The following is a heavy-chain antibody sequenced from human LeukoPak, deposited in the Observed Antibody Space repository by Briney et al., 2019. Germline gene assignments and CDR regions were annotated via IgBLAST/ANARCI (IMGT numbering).Heavy chain of an antibody. CDR2: INHSGST. CDR3: ARALAARPFDY. CDR1: GGSFSGYY. V-gene: IGHV4-34*01. D-gene: IGHD6-6*01. J-gene: IGHJ4*02. Sequence: SETLSLTCAVYGGSFSGYYGSWIRQPPGKGLEWIGEINHSGSTNYNPSLKSRVTISVDTSKNQFSLKLSSVTAADTAVYYCARALAARPFDYWGQGTLVTVSS.